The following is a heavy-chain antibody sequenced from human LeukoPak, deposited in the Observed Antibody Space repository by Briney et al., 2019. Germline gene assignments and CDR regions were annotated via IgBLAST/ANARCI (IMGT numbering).Heavy chain of an antibody. Sequence: GGSLRLSCAASGFTFDDYAMHWVRQAPGKGLEWVSGISWNSGSIGYADSVKGRFTISRDNAKNSLYLQMNSLRAEDTALYYCAKDTYGDYSSYYYYGMDVWGQGTTVTVSS. D-gene: IGHD4-17*01. CDR1: GFTFDDYA. J-gene: IGHJ6*02. V-gene: IGHV3-9*01. CDR2: ISWNSGSI. CDR3: AKDTYGDYSSYYYYGMDV.